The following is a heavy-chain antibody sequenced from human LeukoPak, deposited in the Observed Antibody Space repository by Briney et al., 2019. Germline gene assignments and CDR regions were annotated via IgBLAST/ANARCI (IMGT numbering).Heavy chain of an antibody. D-gene: IGHD3-22*01. V-gene: IGHV3-11*01. CDR2: ISSSGSTI. Sequence: GGSLRLSCAASGFTFSDYYMSWIRQAPGKGLEWVSYISSSGSTIYYADSVKGRFTISRDNAKNSLYLQMNSLRAEDTALYYCAKGMLDYYDSSGTDYWGQGTLVTVSS. CDR1: GFTFSDYY. CDR3: AKGMLDYYDSSGTDY. J-gene: IGHJ4*02.